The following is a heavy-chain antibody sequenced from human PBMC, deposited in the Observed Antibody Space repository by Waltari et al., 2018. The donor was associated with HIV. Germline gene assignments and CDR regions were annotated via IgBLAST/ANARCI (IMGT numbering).Heavy chain of an antibody. V-gene: IGHV3-30*01. CDR3: AREGIVAAPFDF. CDR1: GFLFGDFA. J-gene: IGHJ4*02. Sequence: QVQLVESGGGLVQPGGSLRLSCAASGFLFGDFAIHWVRQAPGKGLEWVAVISRDGSSKYYADSVQGRFTISRDNSKNSLHLHMNSLRPKDTAVYYCAREGIVAAPFDFWGLGTLVTVSS. CDR2: ISRDGSSK. D-gene: IGHD2-15*01.